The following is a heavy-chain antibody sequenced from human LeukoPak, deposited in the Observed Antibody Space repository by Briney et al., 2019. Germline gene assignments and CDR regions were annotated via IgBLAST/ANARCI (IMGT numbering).Heavy chain of an antibody. CDR3: ARDSGPTVVNPSSYYFDY. Sequence: HPGGSLRLSCAASGFTFRSYWMSWVRQAPGKGLEWVANIKQDGSEKYYVDSVKGRFTISRDNAKNSLYLQMNSLRAEDTAVYYCARDSGPTVVNPSSYYFDYWGQGTLVTVSS. D-gene: IGHD4-17*01. J-gene: IGHJ4*02. CDR2: IKQDGSEK. V-gene: IGHV3-7*01. CDR1: GFTFRSYW.